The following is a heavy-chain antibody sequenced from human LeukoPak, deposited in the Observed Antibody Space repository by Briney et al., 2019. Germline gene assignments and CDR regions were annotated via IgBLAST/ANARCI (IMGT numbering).Heavy chain of an antibody. CDR2: IYTTGST. D-gene: IGHD4-11*01. CDR3: ARVRSVTPYYFEY. CDR1: GASINNYY. V-gene: IGHV4-4*07. Sequence: PSETLSLTCTVSGASINNYYWSWIRQPAGKGLEWIGRIYTTGSTTYNPSLKSRVTMSVDTFKNQFSLNLNSVTAADTAVCYCARVRSVTPYYFEYWGQGTLVTVSS. J-gene: IGHJ4*02.